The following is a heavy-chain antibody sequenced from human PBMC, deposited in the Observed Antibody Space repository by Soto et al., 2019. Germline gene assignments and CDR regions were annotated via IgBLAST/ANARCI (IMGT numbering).Heavy chain of an antibody. CDR3: ARGHKDYIRGWFEP. Sequence: SETLSLPCTASGGSISSYYWSWIRQPPGKGLEWIGYIYYSGSTNYNPSLKSRVSILVDTSKNQFSLKLSSVTGADTAVYYFARGHKDYIRGWFEPWDQEPLVAVSS. CDR2: IYYSGST. J-gene: IGHJ5*02. CDR1: GGSISSYY. D-gene: IGHD4-4*01. V-gene: IGHV4-59*01.